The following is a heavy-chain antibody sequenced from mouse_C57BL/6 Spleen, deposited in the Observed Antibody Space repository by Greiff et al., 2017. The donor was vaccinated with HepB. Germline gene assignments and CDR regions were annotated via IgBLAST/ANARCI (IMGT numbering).Heavy chain of an antibody. CDR1: GYAFSSYW. Sequence: VQLVESGAELVKPGASVKISCKASGYAFSSYWMNWVKQRPGKGLEWIGQIYPGDGDTNYNGKFKGKATLTADKSSSTAYMQLSSLTSEDSAVYFCARSYYGSEGNYFDYWGQGTTLTVSS. V-gene: IGHV1-80*01. D-gene: IGHD1-1*01. J-gene: IGHJ2*01. CDR2: IYPGDGDT. CDR3: ARSYYGSEGNYFDY.